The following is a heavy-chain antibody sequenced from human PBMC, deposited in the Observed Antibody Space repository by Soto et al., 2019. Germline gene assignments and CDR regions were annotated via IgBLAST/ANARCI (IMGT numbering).Heavy chain of an antibody. J-gene: IGHJ4*02. CDR1: GGTFGNYP. CDR2: LIPVVGIP. CDR3: ARVLEFRDGYISHFDY. D-gene: IGHD5-12*01. Sequence: QVQLVQSGAEVKRPGSSVKVSCKASGGTFGNYPFSWVRQAPGQGLEWMGGLIPVVGIPNYAQKFQGRVTITADESTSTVYMELTSLRSDDTAVYYCARVLEFRDGYISHFDYWGQGTLVTVSS. V-gene: IGHV1-69*01.